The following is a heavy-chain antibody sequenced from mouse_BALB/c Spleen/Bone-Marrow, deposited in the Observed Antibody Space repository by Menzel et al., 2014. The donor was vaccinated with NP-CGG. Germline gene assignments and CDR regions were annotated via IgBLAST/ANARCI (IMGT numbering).Heavy chain of an antibody. CDR2: ISTYYGDA. J-gene: IGHJ4*01. Sequence: VQLQQSGAELVRPGVSVKISCKGTGYTFTDYAMHWVKQSHAKSLEWIGVISTYYGDASYNQKFKGKATMTVDKSSSTAYMELARLTSEDSAIYYCARDAMDYWGQGTSVTVSS. CDR1: GYTFTDYA. V-gene: IGHV1S137*01. CDR3: ARDAMDY.